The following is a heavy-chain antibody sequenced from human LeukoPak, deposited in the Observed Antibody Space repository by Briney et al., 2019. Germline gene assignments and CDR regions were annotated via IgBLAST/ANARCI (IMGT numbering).Heavy chain of an antibody. CDR1: GFRFSNYA. V-gene: IGHV3-23*01. CDR2: ISGSGGST. CDR3: ARLREIPVFGVVTKSTSYFDY. Sequence: GGSLRLSCAVSGFRFSNYAMSWVRQAPGKGLEWVSAISGSGGSTYYADSVKGRFTISRDNSKNTLYVEMNSLRAEDTAVYYCARLREIPVFGVVTKSTSYFDYWGQGTLVTVSS. J-gene: IGHJ4*02. D-gene: IGHD3-3*01.